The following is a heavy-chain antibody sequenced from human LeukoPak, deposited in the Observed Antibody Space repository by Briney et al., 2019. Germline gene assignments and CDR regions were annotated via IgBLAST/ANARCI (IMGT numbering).Heavy chain of an antibody. D-gene: IGHD3-22*01. CDR1: GYSISNGYY. CDR3: ARVTDSSGYYLFGAFDI. V-gene: IGHV4-4*07. Sequence: SETLSLTCTVSGYSISNGYYWSWIRQPAGKGLEWIGRIYTSESTNYNPSLKGRVTVSVDTSKNQFSLKLSSVTAADTAVYYCARVTDSSGYYLFGAFDIWGQGTMVTVSS. CDR2: IYTSEST. J-gene: IGHJ3*02.